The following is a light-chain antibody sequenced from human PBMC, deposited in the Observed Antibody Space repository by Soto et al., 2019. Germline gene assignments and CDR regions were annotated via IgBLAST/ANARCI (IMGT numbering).Light chain of an antibody. Sequence: IVMTQSPATLSVSPGERATLSCRASQSVSSNLAWYQQKPGQAPRLLICGASTRATGIPARFSGSGSGTEFTLTISSLQSEDFAVYHCQQYSNWPRTFGQWTKVDIK. CDR1: QSVSSN. J-gene: IGKJ1*01. CDR2: GAS. V-gene: IGKV3-15*01. CDR3: QQYSNWPRT.